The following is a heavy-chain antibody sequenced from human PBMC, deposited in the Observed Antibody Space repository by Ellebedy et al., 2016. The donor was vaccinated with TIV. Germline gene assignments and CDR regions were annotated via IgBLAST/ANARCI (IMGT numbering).Heavy chain of an antibody. J-gene: IGHJ6*02. V-gene: IGHV1-18*01. CDR1: GYTFTSYG. Sequence: ASVKVSXXASGYTFTSYGISWVRQAPGQGLEWMGWISAYNGNTNYAQKLQGRVTMTTDTSTSTAYMELRSLRSDDTAVYYCARFAAGINYYYYYGMDVWGQGTTVTVSS. D-gene: IGHD6-13*01. CDR3: ARFAAGINYYYYYGMDV. CDR2: ISAYNGNT.